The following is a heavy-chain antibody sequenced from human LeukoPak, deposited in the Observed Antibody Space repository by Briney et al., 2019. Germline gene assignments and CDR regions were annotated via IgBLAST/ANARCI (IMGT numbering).Heavy chain of an antibody. CDR3: ASANYYYYYYMDV. J-gene: IGHJ6*03. Sequence: SETLSLTCTVSGGSISSYYWSWIRQPPGKGLEWIGYIYYSGSTNYNPSLKCRVTISVDTSKNQFSLKLSSVTAADTAVYYCASANYYYYYYMDVWGKGTTVTVSS. CDR1: GGSISSYY. CDR2: IYYSGST. V-gene: IGHV4-59*01.